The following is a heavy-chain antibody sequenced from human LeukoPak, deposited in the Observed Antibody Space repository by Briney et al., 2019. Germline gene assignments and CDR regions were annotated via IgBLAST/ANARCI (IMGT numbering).Heavy chain of an antibody. V-gene: IGHV4-4*09. J-gene: IGHJ3*02. Sequence: PSETLSLTCTVSGGSISSYYWSWIRQPPGKGLEWIGYIYTSGSTNYNPSLKSRVTISVDTSKNQFSLKLSSVTAADTDVYYCARRILTGYYKDAFDIWGQGTMVTVSS. CDR1: GGSISSYY. D-gene: IGHD3-9*01. CDR2: IYTSGST. CDR3: ARRILTGYYKDAFDI.